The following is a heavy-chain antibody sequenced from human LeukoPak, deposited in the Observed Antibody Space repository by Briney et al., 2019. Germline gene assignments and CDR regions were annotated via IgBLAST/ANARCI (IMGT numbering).Heavy chain of an antibody. CDR1: GFTFSSYA. Sequence: GGSLRLSCAASGFTFSSYAMHWVRQAPGKGLEWVAVISYDGSNKYYADSVKGRFTISRDNSKNTLYQQMNSLRAEDTAVYYCARDRSLWYNWNDLSTGAFDIWGQGTMVTVSS. CDR2: ISYDGSNK. V-gene: IGHV3-30-3*01. D-gene: IGHD1-20*01. J-gene: IGHJ3*02. CDR3: ARDRSLWYNWNDLSTGAFDI.